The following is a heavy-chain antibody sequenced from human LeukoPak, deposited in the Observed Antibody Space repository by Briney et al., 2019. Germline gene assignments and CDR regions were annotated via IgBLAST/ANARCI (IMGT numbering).Heavy chain of an antibody. CDR3: ARERDLGYCSSTSCYVLDY. D-gene: IGHD2-2*01. CDR1: GGTFSTYA. J-gene: IGHJ4*02. CDR2: IIPIVGIA. Sequence: SVRVSCKASGGTFSTYAISWVRQAPGQGLEWMGRIIPIVGIANYAQKFQGRVTITADKSTSTAYMELSSLRSEDTAVYYCARERDLGYCSSTSCYVLDYWGQGTLVTVSS. V-gene: IGHV1-69*04.